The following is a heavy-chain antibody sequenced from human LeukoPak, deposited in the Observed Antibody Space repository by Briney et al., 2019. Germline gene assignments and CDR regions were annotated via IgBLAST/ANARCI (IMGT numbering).Heavy chain of an antibody. CDR3: ARDGTGVYNLVQY. CDR1: GYTFTGYY. Sequence: ASVKVSCKASGYTFTGYYMHWVRQAPGQGLEWMGWINPNSGGTSYAQKFQGRVTMTWDTSISAVYMELSRLRSDDTAVYYCARDGTGVYNLVQYWGQGTLVTVSS. D-gene: IGHD5-24*01. V-gene: IGHV1-2*02. CDR2: INPNSGGT. J-gene: IGHJ4*02.